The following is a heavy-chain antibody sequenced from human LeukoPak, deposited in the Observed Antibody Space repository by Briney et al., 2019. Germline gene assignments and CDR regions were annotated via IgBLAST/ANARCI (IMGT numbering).Heavy chain of an antibody. Sequence: ASVRVSCKASGYTFTGYYMHWVRQAPGQGREWMGRINPNSGGTNYAQKFQGRVTMTRDTSTSTVYMELSSLRSEDTAVYYCARDVPYSSGWSYYYYYGMDVWGQGTTVTVSS. CDR3: ARDVPYSSGWSYYYYYGMDV. CDR1: GYTFTGYY. D-gene: IGHD6-19*01. J-gene: IGHJ6*02. CDR2: INPNSGGT. V-gene: IGHV1-2*06.